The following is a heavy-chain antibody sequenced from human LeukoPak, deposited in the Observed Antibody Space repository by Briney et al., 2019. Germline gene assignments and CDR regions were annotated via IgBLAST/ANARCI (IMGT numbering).Heavy chain of an antibody. V-gene: IGHV4-38-2*02. CDR3: ARDNGNVVVVVAAHYFDY. Sequence: SETLSLTCTVSGYSISSGYYWGWIRQPPVKGLEWIGSIYHSGSTYYNPSLKSRVTISVDTSKNQFSLKLSSVTAADTAVYYCARDNGNVVVVVAAHYFDYWGQGTLVTVSS. D-gene: IGHD2-15*01. J-gene: IGHJ4*02. CDR2: IYHSGST. CDR1: GYSISSGYY.